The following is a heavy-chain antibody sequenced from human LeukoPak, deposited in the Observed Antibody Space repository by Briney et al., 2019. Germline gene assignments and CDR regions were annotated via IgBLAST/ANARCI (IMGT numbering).Heavy chain of an antibody. J-gene: IGHJ6*02. CDR3: TRDGQYYGMDV. CDR2: ISDDGSNK. Sequence: PGGSLRLSCAASGFTFSSYVMHWVRQAPGKGLEWVAIISDDGSNKYYADSVKGRFTISRDNAQNSVFLQMNSLRAEDTAVYYCTRDGQYYGMDVWGQGTTVTVSS. V-gene: IGHV3-30-3*01. CDR1: GFTFSSYV.